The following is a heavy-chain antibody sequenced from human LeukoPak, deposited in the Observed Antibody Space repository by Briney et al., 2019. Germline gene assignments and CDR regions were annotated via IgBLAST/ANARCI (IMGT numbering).Heavy chain of an antibody. V-gene: IGHV1-3*01. D-gene: IGHD6-19*01. CDR3: ARDRSWDTFNI. CDR2: INAGNGNT. CDR1: GYTFTTYA. Sequence: ASVKVSCKASGYTFTTYAMHWVSQAPGQRLEWMGWINAGNGNTKYSQKFQGRVTITRDTSASTAYMELSSLRSEDTAVYYCARDRSWDTFNIWGQGTMVTVSS. J-gene: IGHJ3*02.